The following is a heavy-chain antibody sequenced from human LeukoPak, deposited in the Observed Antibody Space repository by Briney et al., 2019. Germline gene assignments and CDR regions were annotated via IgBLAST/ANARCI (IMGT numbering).Heavy chain of an antibody. D-gene: IGHD1-26*01. Sequence: ASVKVSCKASGYTFTGYYMHWVRQAPGQGLEWMGWINPNSGGTNYAQKFQGWVTMTRNTSISTAYMELSSLRSEDTAVYYCARGRPKSGSYYYYYYYGMDVWGQGTTVTVSS. CDR2: INPNSGGT. CDR3: ARGRPKSGSYYYYYYYGMDV. V-gene: IGHV1-2*04. J-gene: IGHJ6*02. CDR1: GYTFTGYY.